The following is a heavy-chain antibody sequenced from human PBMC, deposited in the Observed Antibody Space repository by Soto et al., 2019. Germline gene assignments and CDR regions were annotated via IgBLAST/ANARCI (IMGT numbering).Heavy chain of an antibody. Sequence: QVQHVQSGAEVKKPGASVKVSCKASGYTFTSYTMHWVRQAPGQRLEWMGWINGGNGNTKYSQKFQGRVTITRDTSASTAYRELSSLRSEDTAVYYCARDSPYYGSGSDAFEIWGQGTLVTVSS. V-gene: IGHV1-3*01. J-gene: IGHJ3*02. CDR2: INGGNGNT. D-gene: IGHD3-10*01. CDR1: GYTFTSYT. CDR3: ARDSPYYGSGSDAFEI.